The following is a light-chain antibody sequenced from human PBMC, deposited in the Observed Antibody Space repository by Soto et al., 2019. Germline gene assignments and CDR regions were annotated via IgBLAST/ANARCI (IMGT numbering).Light chain of an antibody. Sequence: DIVMTQSPDSLAVSLGERATINCKSSQSVLYSSNNKNYLAWYQQKPGQPTKLLIYWASTRESGVSDRFSGSGSGTDFTLTISSMQAEDVAVYYCQQYYSTPWTFGQGTKVAI. V-gene: IGKV4-1*01. CDR2: WAS. CDR3: QQYYSTPWT. CDR1: QSVLYSSNNKNY. J-gene: IGKJ1*01.